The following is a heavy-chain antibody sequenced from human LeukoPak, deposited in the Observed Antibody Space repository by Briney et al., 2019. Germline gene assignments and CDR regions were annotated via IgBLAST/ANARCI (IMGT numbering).Heavy chain of an antibody. Sequence: SETLSLTCTASGGSISTNNYHWGWIRQAPGKGLEWVGSIYFGGSVNYNPSLKSRVTISMDTSKNQFYLNLSFVTAADTALYYCARGGIISRIVRGGFDSWGQGTLVAVSS. V-gene: IGHV4-39*01. CDR2: IYFGGSV. D-gene: IGHD3-10*02. J-gene: IGHJ5*01. CDR3: ARGGIISRIVRGGFDS. CDR1: GGSISTNNYH.